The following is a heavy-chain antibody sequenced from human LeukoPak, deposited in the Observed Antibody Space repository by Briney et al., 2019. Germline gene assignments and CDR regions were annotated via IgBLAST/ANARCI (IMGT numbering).Heavy chain of an antibody. CDR1: GFTFSSYG. J-gene: IGHJ4*02. Sequence: PGRSLRLSCAASGFTFSSYGMHWVRQAPGKGLEWVAVISYDGSNKYYADSVKGRFTISRDNSKNTLYLQMSSLRAEDTAVYYCAKEGSGWYKKLDYWGQGTLVTVSS. V-gene: IGHV3-30*18. CDR3: AKEGSGWYKKLDY. D-gene: IGHD6-19*01. CDR2: ISYDGSNK.